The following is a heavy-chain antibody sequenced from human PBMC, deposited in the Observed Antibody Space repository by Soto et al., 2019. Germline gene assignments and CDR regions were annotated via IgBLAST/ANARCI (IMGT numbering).Heavy chain of an antibody. D-gene: IGHD6-13*01. J-gene: IGHJ3*02. Sequence: QVQLQQSGPGLVKPSQTLSLTCAISGDSVSSNSAAWNWIRQSPSRGLEWLGKTYYRSKWYNDYLVSFKRRIIVTPDTSKKQFSVQRNSATPEDTAVYSCARGGGAAPGTWAFEIWGQGTMVAVSS. CDR2: TYYRSKWYN. V-gene: IGHV6-1*01. CDR3: ARGGGAAPGTWAFEI. CDR1: GDSVSSNSAA.